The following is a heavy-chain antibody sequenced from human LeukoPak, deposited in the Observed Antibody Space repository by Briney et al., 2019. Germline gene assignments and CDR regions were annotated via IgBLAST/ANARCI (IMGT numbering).Heavy chain of an antibody. CDR3: ARGGYSYGSSNHYYYGMDV. CDR2: ISYDGSNK. Sequence: GGSLRLSCAASGFTFSSYAMHWVRQAPGKGLEWVAVISYDGSNKYYADSVKGRFTISRDNSKNTLYLQMNSLRAEDTAVYYCARGGYSYGSSNHYYYGMDVWGQGTTVTVSS. V-gene: IGHV3-30-3*01. CDR1: GFTFSSYA. J-gene: IGHJ6*02. D-gene: IGHD5-18*01.